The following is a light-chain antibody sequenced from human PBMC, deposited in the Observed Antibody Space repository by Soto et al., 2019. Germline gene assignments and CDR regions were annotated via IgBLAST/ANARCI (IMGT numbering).Light chain of an antibody. CDR3: QQYNNWPPYT. Sequence: EIVVTPSPATLSVSTVERATLSCRASQSVGSGLSWYQQKPDQAPRLLIYGASTRATGIPARFSGSGPGTEFTLTISSLQSEDYAVYYCQQYNNWPPYTFGQGTKVDIK. V-gene: IGKV3-15*01. J-gene: IGKJ2*01. CDR1: QSVGSG. CDR2: GAS.